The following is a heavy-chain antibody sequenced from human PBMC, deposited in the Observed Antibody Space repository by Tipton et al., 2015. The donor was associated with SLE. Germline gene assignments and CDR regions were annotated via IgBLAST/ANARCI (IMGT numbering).Heavy chain of an antibody. D-gene: IGHD1-1*01. CDR1: GFTFSSYS. CDR3: ARDLGTRAFDI. J-gene: IGHJ3*02. Sequence: SLRLSCAASGFTFSSYSMNWVRQAPGKGLEWVSSISSSSYIYYADSVKGRFTISRDNAKNALYLQMNSLRAEDTAVYYCARDLGTRAFDIWGQGTMVTVSS. V-gene: IGHV3-21*01. CDR2: ISSSSYI.